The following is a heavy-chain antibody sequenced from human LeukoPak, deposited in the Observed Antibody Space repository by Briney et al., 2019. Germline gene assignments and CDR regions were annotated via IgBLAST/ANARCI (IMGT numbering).Heavy chain of an antibody. V-gene: IGHV3-30*18. CDR2: ISYDGSNK. Sequence: PGGSLRLSCAASGFTFSSYGMHWVRQAPGKGLEWVAVISYDGSNKYYADSVKGRFTISRDNSKNTLYLQMNSLRAEDTAVYYCAKDRWGSGWSSIYYYYYGMDVWGQGTTVTVSS. CDR1: GFTFSSYG. D-gene: IGHD2-21*01. J-gene: IGHJ6*02. CDR3: AKDRWGSGWSSIYYYYYGMDV.